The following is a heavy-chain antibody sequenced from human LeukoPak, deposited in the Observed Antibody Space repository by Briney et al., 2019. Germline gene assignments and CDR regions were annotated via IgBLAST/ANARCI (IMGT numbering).Heavy chain of an antibody. D-gene: IGHD3-10*01. CDR3: ARDGYYGSGTKESPYYYYYMNV. CDR1: GYTFTGYY. J-gene: IGHJ6*03. CDR2: INPNSGGT. V-gene: IGHV1-2*02. Sequence: ASVKVSCKASGYTFTGYYMHWVRQAPGQGLEWMGWINPNSGGTNYAQKFQGRVTMTRDTSISTAYMELSSLRSDDTAVYYCARDGYYGSGTKESPYYYYYMNVWGKGTTVTVSS.